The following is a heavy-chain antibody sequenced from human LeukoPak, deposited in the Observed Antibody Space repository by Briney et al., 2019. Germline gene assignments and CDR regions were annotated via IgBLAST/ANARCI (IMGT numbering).Heavy chain of an antibody. V-gene: IGHV4-39*01. CDR3: ARQESSNWD. J-gene: IGHJ4*02. D-gene: IGHD4-11*01. CDR1: GGSMSSSGYY. Sequence: SETLSLTCTVSGGSMSSSGYYWGWIRQSPGMGLEWIGGISYSGSTSYYNPSLKSRVAISVDTSKNQFSVKLNSVTAADTAVYYCARQESSNWDWGQGTLVTVSS. CDR2: ISYSGSTS.